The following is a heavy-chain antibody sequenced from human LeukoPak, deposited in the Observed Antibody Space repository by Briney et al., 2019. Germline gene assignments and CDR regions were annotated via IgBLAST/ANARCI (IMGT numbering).Heavy chain of an antibody. V-gene: IGHV3-66*01. Sequence: PGGSLRLSCAASGLTVSSNYMSWVRQAPGKGLEWVSLIYSGGSTYYADSVKGRFTISRDKSKNTLYLQMSSLRVEDTAVYYCAMGAIVATIDYWGQGTLVTVSS. CDR3: AMGAIVATIDY. D-gene: IGHD5-12*01. CDR2: IYSGGST. J-gene: IGHJ4*02. CDR1: GLTVSSNY.